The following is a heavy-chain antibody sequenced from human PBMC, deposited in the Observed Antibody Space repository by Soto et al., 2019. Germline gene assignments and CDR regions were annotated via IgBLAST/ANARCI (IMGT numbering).Heavy chain of an antibody. CDR3: AKYLLWFGELREDYYYGMDV. CDR2: ISGSGGST. D-gene: IGHD3-10*01. CDR1: GFTFSSYA. V-gene: IGHV3-23*01. J-gene: IGHJ6*02. Sequence: GGSLRLSCAASGFTFSSYAMSWVRQAPGRGLEWVSAISGSGGSTYYADSVKGRFTISRDNSKNTLYLQMNSLRAEDTAVYYCAKYLLWFGELREDYYYGMDVWGQGTTVTVSS.